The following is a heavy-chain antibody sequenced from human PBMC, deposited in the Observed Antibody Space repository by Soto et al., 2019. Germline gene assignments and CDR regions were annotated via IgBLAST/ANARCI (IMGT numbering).Heavy chain of an antibody. CDR1: GGSISSYY. V-gene: IGHV4-59*08. Sequence: SETLSLTCTVSGGSISSYYWSWIRQPPGKGLEWIGYIYYSGSTNYNPSLKSRVTISVDTSKNQFSLKLSSVTAADTAVYYCARAVSDLEYSRYFDYWGQGTLVTVS. CDR2: IYYSGST. CDR3: ARAVSDLEYSRYFDY. J-gene: IGHJ4*02. D-gene: IGHD6-6*01.